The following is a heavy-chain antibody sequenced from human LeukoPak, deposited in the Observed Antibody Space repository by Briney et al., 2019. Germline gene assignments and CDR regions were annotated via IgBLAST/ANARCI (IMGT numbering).Heavy chain of an antibody. Sequence: ASMKVSCKTSGYTFTGYYMHWVRQAPGQGLEWMGWINPKSGGTNYAQKFQGRVTMTRDTSISTAYMELSRLKSDDTAVYYCASGSALSRGNEGFDFWGQGTLVTVSS. CDR3: ASGSALSRGNEGFDF. D-gene: IGHD1-1*01. V-gene: IGHV1-2*02. J-gene: IGHJ4*02. CDR2: INPKSGGT. CDR1: GYTFTGYY.